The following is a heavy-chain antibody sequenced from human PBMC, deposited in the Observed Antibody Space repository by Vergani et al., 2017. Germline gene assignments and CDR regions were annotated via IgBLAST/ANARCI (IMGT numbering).Heavy chain of an antibody. V-gene: IGHV1-3*01. CDR2: NNAGNGNT. CDR1: GYTFTSYA. Sequence: QVQLVQSGAEVKKPGASVKVSCKASGYTFTSYAMHWVRQAPGQRLEWMGWNNAGNGNTKYSQKFQGRVTITRDTSASTAYMELSSLRSEDTAVYYCAREGFYDYVWGSYRLRGGYHFDYWGQGTLVTVSS. CDR3: AREGFYDYVWGSYRLRGGYHFDY. D-gene: IGHD3-16*02. J-gene: IGHJ4*02.